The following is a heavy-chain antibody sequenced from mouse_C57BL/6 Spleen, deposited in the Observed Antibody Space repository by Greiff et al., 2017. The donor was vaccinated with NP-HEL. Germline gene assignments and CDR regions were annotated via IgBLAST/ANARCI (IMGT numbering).Heavy chain of an antibody. Sequence: QVQLQQPGAELVRPGSSVKLSCKASGYTFTSYWMHWVKQRPIQGLDWIGNIDPSDSETHYNQKFKDKATLTVDKSYSTADMQLSSLTSEDSAVYYCARDWDDYFDYWGQGTTLAVSS. J-gene: IGHJ2*01. V-gene: IGHV1-52*01. CDR2: IDPSDSET. CDR1: GYTFTSYW. CDR3: ARDWDDYFDY. D-gene: IGHD4-1*01.